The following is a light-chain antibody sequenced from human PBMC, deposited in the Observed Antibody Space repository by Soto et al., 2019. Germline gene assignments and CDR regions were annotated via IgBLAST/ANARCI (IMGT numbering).Light chain of an antibody. CDR3: MQGSHWPLT. J-gene: IGKJ4*01. CDR1: QDIAGF. V-gene: IGKV1D-12*01. CDR2: TAS. Sequence: DIQVTQSPSSVSASVGDRVTITCRASQDIAGFLAWYQHKPGRAPELLIRTASSLQSGVPSRFSGSGSGTDFTLKISRVEAEDVGVYYCMQGSHWPLTFGGGTKVDIK.